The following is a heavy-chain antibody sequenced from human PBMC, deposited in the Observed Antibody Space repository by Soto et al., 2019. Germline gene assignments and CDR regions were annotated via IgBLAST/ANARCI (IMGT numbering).Heavy chain of an antibody. CDR3: ASATSIAVAGRET. Sequence: QVQLVQSGGEVKKPGASVKVSCKASGDTVTKYGISWVRQAPGQGLEWLGWISFYNGHTTYALKFQDRITVTPATSTSTASMEWRSLTSDDTDVYYCASATSIAVAGRETWGQGTLVTVSS. CDR2: ISFYNGHT. CDR1: GDTVTKYG. V-gene: IGHV1-18*01. D-gene: IGHD6-19*01. J-gene: IGHJ4*02.